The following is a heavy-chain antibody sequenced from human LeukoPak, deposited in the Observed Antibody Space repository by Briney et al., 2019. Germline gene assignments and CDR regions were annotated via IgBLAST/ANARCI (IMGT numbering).Heavy chain of an antibody. V-gene: IGHV4-39*01. CDR3: ARHVLWDYYDSSKSPHYFDY. J-gene: IGHJ4*02. CDR1: GGSISSSSYY. Sequence: PSETLSLTCTVSGGSISSSSYYWGWIRQPPGKGLEWIVSIYYSGSTYYNPSLKSRVTISVDTSKNQFSLKLSSVTAADTAVYYCARHVLWDYYDSSKSPHYFDYWGQGTLVTVSS. D-gene: IGHD3-22*01. CDR2: IYYSGST.